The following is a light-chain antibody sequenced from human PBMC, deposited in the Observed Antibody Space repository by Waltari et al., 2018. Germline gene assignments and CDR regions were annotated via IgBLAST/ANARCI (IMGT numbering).Light chain of an antibody. CDR1: TLRTYY. J-gene: IGLJ2*01. CDR3: HSRDASGVAGS. V-gene: IGLV3-19*01. CDR2: DKN. Sequence: SSELTQDPAVSVAMGQTVRITCQADTLRTYYASLYQQKPGQAPILVMYDKNNRPSGVPDRFSGSSSHNTASLTITGAQAEDEASYYCHSRDASGVAGSFGGGTKLTVL.